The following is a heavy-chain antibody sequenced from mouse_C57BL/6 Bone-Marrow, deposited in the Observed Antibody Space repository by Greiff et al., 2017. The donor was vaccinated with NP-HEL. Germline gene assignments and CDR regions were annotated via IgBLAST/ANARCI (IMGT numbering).Heavy chain of an antibody. V-gene: IGHV1-54*01. CDR1: GYAFTNYL. J-gene: IGHJ1*03. CDR2: INPGSGGT. CDR3: AREDHTV. Sequence: QVQLQQSGAELVRPGTSVKVSCTASGYAFTNYLIEWVKQRPGQGLEWIGVINPGSGGTNYNEKFKGKATLTADKSSSTAYMQLSSLTSEDSADYFCAREDHTVWGTGTTVTVSS. D-gene: IGHD5-1-1*01.